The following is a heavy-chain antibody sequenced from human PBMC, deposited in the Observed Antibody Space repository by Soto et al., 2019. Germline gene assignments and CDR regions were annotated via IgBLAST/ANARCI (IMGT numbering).Heavy chain of an antibody. D-gene: IGHD3-22*01. CDR1: GYTFTGYY. CDR3: ARGGYYDSSGYYEAFDI. J-gene: IGHJ3*02. CDR2: INPNSGGT. V-gene: IGHV1-2*04. Sequence: QVQQVQSGAEVKKPGASVKVSCKASGYTFTGYYMHWVRQAPGQGLEWMGWINPNSGGTNYAQKFQGWVTMTRDTSISTAYMELSRLRSDDTPVYYCARGGYYDSSGYYEAFDIWGQGTMVTVSS.